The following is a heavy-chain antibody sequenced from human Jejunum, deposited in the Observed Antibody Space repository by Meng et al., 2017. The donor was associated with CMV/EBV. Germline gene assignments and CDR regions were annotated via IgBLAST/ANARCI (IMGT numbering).Heavy chain of an antibody. D-gene: IGHD2/OR15-2a*01. CDR2: IYDVGST. Sequence: SLRLSCAASGFSVGNNYMNWVRQAPGKGLEWVSVIYDVGSTYYADSVKGRFFISRDSSKNILYLQMNSLRPEDTALYYCARGAFDWGQGTLVTVSS. J-gene: IGHJ4*02. CDR3: ARGAFD. V-gene: IGHV3-66*02. CDR1: GFSVGNNY.